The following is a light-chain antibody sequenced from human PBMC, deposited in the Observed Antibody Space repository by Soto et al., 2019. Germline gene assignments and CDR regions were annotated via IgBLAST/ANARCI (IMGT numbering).Light chain of an antibody. CDR3: SAYKARSTLV. Sequence: QSVLTQPASVSGSAGQSITISCSGTMRDVGAYNLVSWYQQHPGTAPKLIIYEVRNRPSGISSRFSGSRSGNAASLTISGLQSEDEGDYYCSAYKARSTLVFGGGT. CDR2: EVR. CDR1: MRDVGAYNL. V-gene: IGLV2-14*01. J-gene: IGLJ3*02.